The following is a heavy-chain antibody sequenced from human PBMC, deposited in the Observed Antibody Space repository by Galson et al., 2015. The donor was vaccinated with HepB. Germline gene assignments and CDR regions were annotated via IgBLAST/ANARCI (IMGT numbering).Heavy chain of an antibody. Sequence: SVKVSCKASGYSFTKHAMNWVRQAPGQGLEWMGWINTHTGNPTYAQGFTTRFVLSLDTSVSTAYLQISSLKAEDTAVYYCARDYNSNFDYWGQGTLVTVSS. CDR2: INTHTGNP. J-gene: IGHJ4*02. CDR1: GYSFTKHA. D-gene: IGHD2/OR15-2a*01. V-gene: IGHV7-4-1*02. CDR3: ARDYNSNFDY.